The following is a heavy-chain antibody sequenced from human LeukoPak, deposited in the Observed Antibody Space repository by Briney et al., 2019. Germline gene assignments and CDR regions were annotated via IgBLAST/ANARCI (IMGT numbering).Heavy chain of an antibody. CDR2: IYYSGST. Sequence: SETLSLTCTVSGGSISSYYWSWIRQPPGKGLEWIGYIYYSGSTNYNPSLKSRVTISVDTSKNQFSLKLSSVTAADTAVYYCARGYVLRYFYNYMDVWGKGTTVTVSS. D-gene: IGHD3-9*01. J-gene: IGHJ6*03. CDR1: GGSISSYY. V-gene: IGHV4-59*01. CDR3: ARGYVLRYFYNYMDV.